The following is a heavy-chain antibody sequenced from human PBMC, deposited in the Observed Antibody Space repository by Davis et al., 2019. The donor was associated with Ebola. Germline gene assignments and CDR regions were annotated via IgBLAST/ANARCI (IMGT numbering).Heavy chain of an antibody. V-gene: IGHV3-23*01. CDR2: ISGSGGST. Sequence: SSASGFTFSSYAMSWVRQAPGKGLEWVSAISGSGGSTYYADSVKGRFTISRDNSKNTLYLQMNSLRAEDTAVYYCAKDLSTFYANYDFWSGYYTSYFDYWGQGTLVTVSS. D-gene: IGHD3-3*01. CDR3: AKDLSTFYANYDFWSGYYTSYFDY. J-gene: IGHJ4*02. CDR1: GFTFSSYA.